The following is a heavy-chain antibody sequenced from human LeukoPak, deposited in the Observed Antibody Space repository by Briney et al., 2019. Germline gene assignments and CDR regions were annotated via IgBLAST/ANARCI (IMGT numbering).Heavy chain of an antibody. V-gene: IGHV3-23*01. CDR2: ISGSGGST. J-gene: IGHJ6*02. D-gene: IGHD6-19*01. CDR1: GFTFSSYA. Sequence: GGSLRLSCAASGFTFSSYAMSWVRQAPGKGLEWDSAISGSGGSTYYADSVKGRFTISRDNSKNTLYLQMNSLRAEDTAVYYCAKVRSPQWLPRGYYGMDVWGQGTTVTVSS. CDR3: AKVRSPQWLPRGYYGMDV.